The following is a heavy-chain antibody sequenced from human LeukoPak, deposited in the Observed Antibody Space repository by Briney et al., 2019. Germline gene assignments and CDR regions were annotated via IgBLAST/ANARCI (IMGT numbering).Heavy chain of an antibody. Sequence: GRSLRLSCAASGFTFDDYAMHWVRQAPGKGLEWVSGISWNSGSIGYADSVKGRFTISRDNSKNTLYLQMNSLRAEDTAVYYCARDPGGGESFDYWGQGTLVTVSS. D-gene: IGHD2-21*01. V-gene: IGHV3-9*01. J-gene: IGHJ4*02. CDR2: ISWNSGSI. CDR1: GFTFDDYA. CDR3: ARDPGGGESFDY.